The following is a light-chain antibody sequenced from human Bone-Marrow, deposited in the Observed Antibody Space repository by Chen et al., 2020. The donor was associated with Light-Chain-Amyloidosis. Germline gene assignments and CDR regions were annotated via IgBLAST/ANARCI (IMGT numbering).Light chain of an antibody. CDR3: YTYAGSATLV. V-gene: IGLV2-23*01. Sequence: HSPLTHPASVSWSPGHAITIPSTGTSSTVGDYSLVSWYKQHPGKAPKLILYEGIPRPTGVSSRFSGSMSDNTASLTTSGLQTEDEADYFCYTYAGSATLVFGAATTVTVL. J-gene: IGLJ1*01. CDR1: SSTVGDYSL. CDR2: EGI.